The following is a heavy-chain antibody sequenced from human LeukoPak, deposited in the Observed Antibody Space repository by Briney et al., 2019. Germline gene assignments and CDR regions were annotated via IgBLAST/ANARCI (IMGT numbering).Heavy chain of an antibody. J-gene: IGHJ4*02. Sequence: SQTLSLTCAISGDSVSSNSAAWNWIRQSLSRDLEWLGRTYYRSKWYNDYAVSVKSRITINPDTSKNQFSPQLNSVTPEDTAVYYCARSTGHLDHWGQGTLVTVSS. CDR2: TYYRSKWYN. CDR1: GDSVSSNSAA. V-gene: IGHV6-1*01. CDR3: ARSTGHLDH. D-gene: IGHD7-27*01.